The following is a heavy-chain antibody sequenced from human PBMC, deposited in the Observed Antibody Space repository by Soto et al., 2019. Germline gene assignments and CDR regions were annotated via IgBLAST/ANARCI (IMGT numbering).Heavy chain of an antibody. V-gene: IGHV5-51*01. CDR1: GYIFIDYW. CDR2: VYPRDSDT. CDR3: ASPPLPGYSLPFNP. D-gene: IGHD2-15*01. Sequence: GESLKISCKASGYIFIDYWIGWVRQMPGKGLEWMGIVYPRDSDTRYSPSFQGQVTISADRSTGTAFLQWRSLKASDTALYYCASPPLPGYSLPFNPWGQGTLVTVSS. J-gene: IGHJ5*02.